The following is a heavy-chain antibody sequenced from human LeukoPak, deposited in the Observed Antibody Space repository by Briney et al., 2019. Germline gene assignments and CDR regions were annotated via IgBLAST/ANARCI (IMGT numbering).Heavy chain of an antibody. D-gene: IGHD6-13*01. CDR2: ISSSSSYI. Sequence: PGGSLRLSCAASGFTFSSYSMNWVRQAPGKGLEWVSSISSSSSYIYYADSVKGRFTISRDNAKNSLYLQMNSLRAEDTAVYYCARELIAAAGPYYFDYWGQGTLVTVSS. CDR3: ARELIAAAGPYYFDY. CDR1: GFTFSSYS. V-gene: IGHV3-21*01. J-gene: IGHJ4*02.